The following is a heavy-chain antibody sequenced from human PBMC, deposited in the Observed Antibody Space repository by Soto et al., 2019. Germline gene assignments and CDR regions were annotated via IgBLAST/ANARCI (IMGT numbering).Heavy chain of an antibody. D-gene: IGHD4-17*01. J-gene: IGHJ2*01. CDR3: AHLGYGDYVGWYFDL. Sequence: QITLKESGPTLVKPTQTLTLTCTFSGFSLSTSGVGVGWIRQPPGKALEWLALIYWDDDKRYSPSLKSRLTITKYTSKNQVVLTMTNMDPVDTATYYCAHLGYGDYVGWYFDLWGRGTLVTVSS. CDR2: IYWDDDK. CDR1: GFSLSTSGVG. V-gene: IGHV2-5*02.